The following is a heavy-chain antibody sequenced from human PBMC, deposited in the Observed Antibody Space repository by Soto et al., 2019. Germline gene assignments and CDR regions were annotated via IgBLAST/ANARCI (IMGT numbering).Heavy chain of an antibody. J-gene: IGHJ6*01. CDR2: IWDDGSNK. V-gene: IGHV3-33*01. CDR3: ARDLRFLYWLTRRWNYYHGTVV. Sequence: GKGLEWVAVIWDDGSNKYYADPVQGRFTISRDNYKTTRELQMNSLRAEDTAVYYCARDLRFLYWLTRRWNYYHGTVV. D-gene: IGHD3-3*01.